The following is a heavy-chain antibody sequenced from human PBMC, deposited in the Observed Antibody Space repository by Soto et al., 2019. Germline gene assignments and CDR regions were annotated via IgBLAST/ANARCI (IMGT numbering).Heavy chain of an antibody. CDR1: GFPFSSYV. V-gene: IGHV3-23*01. J-gene: IGHJ4*02. Sequence: EVQLLESGGGLVQRGGSLRLSCAASGFPFSSYVMSWVRQAPGKGLEWVSGISGGGSNTFYADSVKGRFTISRDNSKNTFLLQMNSLGAEDTDFYSCEKDSNKYSSSLRGRYFDYWGQGIGVTVAS. CDR2: ISGGGSNT. CDR3: EKDSNKYSSSLRGRYFDY. D-gene: IGHD4-4*01.